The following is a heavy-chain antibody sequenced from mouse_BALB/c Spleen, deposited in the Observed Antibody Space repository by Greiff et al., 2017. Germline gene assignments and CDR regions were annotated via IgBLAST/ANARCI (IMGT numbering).Heavy chain of an antibody. CDR2: ISSGGSYT. J-gene: IGHJ3*01. V-gene: IGHV5-9-4*01. CDR3: ARRSPGFAY. Sequence: DVQLQESGGGLVKPGGSLKLSCAASGFTFSSYAMSWVRQTPEKRLEWVAEISSGGSYTYYPDTVTGRFTISRDNAKNTLYLEMSSLRSEDTAMYYCARRSPGFAYWGQGTLVTVAA. CDR1: GFTFSSYA.